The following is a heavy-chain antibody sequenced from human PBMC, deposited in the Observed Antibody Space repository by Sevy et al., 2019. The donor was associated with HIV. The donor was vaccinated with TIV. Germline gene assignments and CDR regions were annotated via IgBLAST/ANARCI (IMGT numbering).Heavy chain of an antibody. V-gene: IGHV3-30-3*01. Sequence: GESLKISCAASGFTFSSYAMHWVRQAPGKGLEWVAVISNDGSNKYYADSVKGRFTISRDNSKNTLYLQMNSLRAEDTAVYYCSRARRVATLYYNGMDVWGQGTTVTVSS. D-gene: IGHD5-12*01. CDR2: ISNDGSNK. J-gene: IGHJ6*02. CDR3: SRARRVATLYYNGMDV. CDR1: GFTFSSYA.